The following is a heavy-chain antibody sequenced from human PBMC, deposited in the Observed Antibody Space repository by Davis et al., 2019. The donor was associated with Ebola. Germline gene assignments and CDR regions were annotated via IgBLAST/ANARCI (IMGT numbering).Heavy chain of an antibody. V-gene: IGHV4-4*07. D-gene: IGHD2-15*01. J-gene: IGHJ6*02. CDR2: IYTTGST. Sequence: PSETLSLTCTVSGGSISSYYWSWIRQPAGKGLEWIWRIYTTGSTNYNPSLKSRVTMSVDTSNNQFSLKLSSVTAADTAVYYCAREKDYYYHGLDVWGQGTTVTVSS. CDR3: AREKDYYYHGLDV. CDR1: GGSISSYY.